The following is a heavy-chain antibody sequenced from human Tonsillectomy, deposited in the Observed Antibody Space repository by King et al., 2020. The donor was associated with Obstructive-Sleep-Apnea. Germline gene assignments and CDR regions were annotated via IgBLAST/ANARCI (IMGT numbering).Heavy chain of an antibody. Sequence: QLVQSGAEVKKPGASVKVSCKASGYTFTSYYMHWVRQAPGQGLEWMGIINPSGGSTSYAQKFQGRVTMTRDTSTSTVYMELSSLRSEDTAVYYCASEQLSYSSGWSSDYWGQGTLVTVSS. CDR1: GYTFTSYY. CDR2: INPSGGST. D-gene: IGHD6-19*01. CDR3: ASEQLSYSSGWSSDY. J-gene: IGHJ4*02. V-gene: IGHV1-46*01.